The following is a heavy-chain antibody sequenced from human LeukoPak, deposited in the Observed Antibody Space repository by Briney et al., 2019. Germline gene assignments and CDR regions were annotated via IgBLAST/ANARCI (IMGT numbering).Heavy chain of an antibody. CDR2: ISYTSTYI. CDR1: GFTFSSYS. CDR3: ARQDYERGGRAFDI. D-gene: IGHD2-15*01. V-gene: IGHV3-21*01. J-gene: IGHJ3*02. Sequence: PGGSLRLSCAASGFTFSSYSMNWVRQAPGKGLEWVASISYTSTYIFYADSLKGRFTISRDNAENSLYLQMNSLRAEDTAVYYCARQDYERGGRAFDIWGQGTMVTVSS.